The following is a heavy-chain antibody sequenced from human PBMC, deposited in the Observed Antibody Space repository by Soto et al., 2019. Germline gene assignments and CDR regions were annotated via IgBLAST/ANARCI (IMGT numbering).Heavy chain of an antibody. D-gene: IGHD3-3*01. CDR3: ARDRAREDFWSSSRGLQPDY. V-gene: IGHV3-21*01. J-gene: IGHJ4*02. Sequence: EVQLVESGGGLVKPGGSLRLSCAASGFTFSSYSMNWVRQAPGKGLEWVSSISSSSSYIYYADSVKGRFTISRDNAKNSLYLQMNSLRAEDTAVYYCARDRAREDFWSSSRGLQPDYWGQGTLVTVSS. CDR1: GFTFSSYS. CDR2: ISSSSSYI.